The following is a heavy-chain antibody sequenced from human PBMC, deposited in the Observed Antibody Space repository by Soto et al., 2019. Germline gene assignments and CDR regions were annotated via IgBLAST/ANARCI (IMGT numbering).Heavy chain of an antibody. V-gene: IGHV3-30*18. CDR1: GFTFSSYG. CDR2: ISYDGSNK. Sequence: GGSLRLSCAASGFTFSSYGMHWVRQAPGKGLEWVAVISYDGSNKYYADSVKGRFTISRDNSKNTLYLQMNSLRAEDTAVYYCAKGSDSSRSWYFDLWGRGTLVTVSS. D-gene: IGHD3-22*01. J-gene: IGHJ2*01. CDR3: AKGSDSSRSWYFDL.